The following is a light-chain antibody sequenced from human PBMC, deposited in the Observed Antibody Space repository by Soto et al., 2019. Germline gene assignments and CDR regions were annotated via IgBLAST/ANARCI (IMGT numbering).Light chain of an antibody. CDR3: QQYNNRPLA. CDR2: GAS. V-gene: IGKV3-15*01. CDR1: QSVSSN. Sequence: EIVMAQSPATLCVSPGERATLSCRASQSVSSNLAWYQQKPGQAPRLPIYGASTRATGIPARFSGGGSGTEVTLTISSLQSEDSAVYYCQQYNNRPLAFGGGTKVDI. J-gene: IGKJ4*01.